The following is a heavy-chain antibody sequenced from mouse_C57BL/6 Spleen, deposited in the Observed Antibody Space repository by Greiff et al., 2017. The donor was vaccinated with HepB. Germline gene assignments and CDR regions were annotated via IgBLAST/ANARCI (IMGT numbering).Heavy chain of an antibody. CDR1: GFTFSSYA. J-gene: IGHJ2*01. D-gene: IGHD1-1*01. CDR3: ARDNPITTVVEGDYFDY. Sequence: DVRLVESGGGLVKPGGSLKLPCAASGFTFSSYAMSWVRQTPEKRLEWVATISDGGSYTYYPDNVKGRFTITRDNAKNNLYLQMSHLKSEDTAMYYCARDNPITTVVEGDYFDYWGQGTTLTVSS. CDR2: ISDGGSYT. V-gene: IGHV5-4*01.